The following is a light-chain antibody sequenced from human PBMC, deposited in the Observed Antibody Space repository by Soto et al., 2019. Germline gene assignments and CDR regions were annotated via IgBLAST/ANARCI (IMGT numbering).Light chain of an antibody. CDR1: SSDVGGYNY. CDR2: DVS. V-gene: IGLV2-11*01. J-gene: IGLJ1*01. Sequence: QAVVTQPRSVSGSPGQSVTISCSGTSSDVGGYNYVSWYQQHPGKAPKVMIYDVSKRPSGVPDRFSGSKSGNTASLTISGLQAEDEADYYCCSYAGSYIYVFGSGTKLTVL. CDR3: CSYAGSYIYV.